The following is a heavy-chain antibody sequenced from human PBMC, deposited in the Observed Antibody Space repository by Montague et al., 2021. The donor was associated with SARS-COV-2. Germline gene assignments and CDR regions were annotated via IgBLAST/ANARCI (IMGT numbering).Heavy chain of an antibody. CDR3: ARVYDFWSGYYDY. D-gene: IGHD3-3*01. V-gene: IGHV3-48*03. CDR2: ISSSGSTI. CDR1: GFTFSSYE. Sequence: SLRLSCAASGFTFSSYEMNWVRQAPGKGLEWVSYISSSGSTIYYADSVKGRFTISRDNAKNSLYLQTNSLRAEDTAVYYCARVYDFWSGYYDYWGQGTLVTVSS. J-gene: IGHJ4*02.